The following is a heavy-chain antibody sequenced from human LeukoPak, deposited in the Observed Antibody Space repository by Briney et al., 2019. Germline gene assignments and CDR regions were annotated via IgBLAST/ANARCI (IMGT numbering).Heavy chain of an antibody. CDR1: GGSVSSYY. Sequence: PSETLSLTCTVSGGSVSSYYWSWIRQPPGKGLEWIGYIYYSGSTNYNPSLKSRVTISVDTSKNQFSLKLSSVTAADTAVYYCARVPGDYYYYMDVWGKGTTVTVSS. V-gene: IGHV4-59*02. CDR3: ARVPGDYYYYMDV. J-gene: IGHJ6*03. CDR2: IYYSGST.